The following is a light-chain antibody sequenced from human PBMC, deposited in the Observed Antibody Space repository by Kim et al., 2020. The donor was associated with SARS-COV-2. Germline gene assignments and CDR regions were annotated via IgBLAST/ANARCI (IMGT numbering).Light chain of an antibody. V-gene: IGLV1-44*01. J-gene: IGLJ3*02. CDR3: ATWDDSLNAWV. Sequence: ELTQPPSASGTPGQRVTISCSGGNSNIGANTVNWYQQFPGTAPKLLIYANDRRPSGVPDRFSVTQSGTSASLAISGLQSEDEADYYCATWDDSLNAWV. CDR1: NSNIGANT. CDR2: AND.